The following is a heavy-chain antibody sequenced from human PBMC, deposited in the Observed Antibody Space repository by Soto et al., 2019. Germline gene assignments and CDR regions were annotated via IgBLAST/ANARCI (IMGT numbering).Heavy chain of an antibody. CDR3: ARGMFAVTPIDYGMDV. V-gene: IGHV3-33*01. Sequence: QVQLVESGGGVVQPGRSLRLSCAASGFTFSSYGMHWVRQAPGKGLEWVAVIWYDGSNKYYADSVKGRFTISRDNSKNTRYRQINSLSAEATAVYYCARGMFAVTPIDYGMDVWGQGTTVTVSS. CDR1: GFTFSSYG. CDR2: IWYDGSNK. J-gene: IGHJ6*02. D-gene: IGHD4-17*01.